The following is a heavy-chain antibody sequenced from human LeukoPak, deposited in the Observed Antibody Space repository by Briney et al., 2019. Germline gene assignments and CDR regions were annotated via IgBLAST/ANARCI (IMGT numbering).Heavy chain of an antibody. Sequence: ASVKVSCKASGYTFTGYYMHWVRQAPGQGLEWMGWTNPNSGGTNYAQKFQGRVTMTRDTSISTAYMKLSRLRSDDTAVYYCARDLRFVYDSSGLSFDYWGQGTLVTVSS. CDR1: GYTFTGYY. CDR2: TNPNSGGT. V-gene: IGHV1-2*02. J-gene: IGHJ4*02. CDR3: ARDLRFVYDSSGLSFDY. D-gene: IGHD3-22*01.